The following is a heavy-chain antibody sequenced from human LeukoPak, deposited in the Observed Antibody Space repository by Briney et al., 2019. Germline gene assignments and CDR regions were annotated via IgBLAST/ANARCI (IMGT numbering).Heavy chain of an antibody. CDR1: GGTFSSYA. J-gene: IGHJ3*02. CDR3: ARNRIAVAVVYDAFDI. CDR2: IIPTLGIA. V-gene: IGHV1-69*04. D-gene: IGHD6-19*01. Sequence: GASVKVSCKASGGTFSSYAISWVRQAPGQGLEWMGRIIPTLGIANYAQKFQGRVTITADKSTSTAYMELSSLRSEDTAVYYCARNRIAVAVVYDAFDIWGQGTMVTVSS.